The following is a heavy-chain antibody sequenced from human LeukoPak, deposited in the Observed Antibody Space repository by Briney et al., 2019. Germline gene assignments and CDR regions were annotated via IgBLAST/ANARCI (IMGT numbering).Heavy chain of an antibody. CDR1: RFTFSTYR. Sequence: GGSLRLSCAASRFTFSTYRMHWVRQAPGKGLVWVSRINSDGSSTGYADSVKGRFTISRDNAKNTLYLQMNSLRAEDTAVYYYARVQRVIAVAGTIDYWGQGTLVTVSS. CDR3: ARVQRVIAVAGTIDY. D-gene: IGHD6-19*01. V-gene: IGHV3-74*01. CDR2: INSDGSST. J-gene: IGHJ4*02.